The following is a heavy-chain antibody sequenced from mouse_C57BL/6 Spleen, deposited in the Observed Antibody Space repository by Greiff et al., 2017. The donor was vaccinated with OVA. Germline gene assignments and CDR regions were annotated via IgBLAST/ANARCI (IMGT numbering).Heavy chain of an antibody. J-gene: IGHJ2*01. V-gene: IGHV1-61*01. Sequence: VKLKQPGAELVRPGSSVKLSCKASGYTFTSYWLDWVKQRPGQSLEWIGNIYPSDSETHYNQKFKDKATLTVDKSSSTAYMQLSSLTSEDSAVYYCARRNFYYGYGYWGQGTTLTVSS. CDR3: ARRNFYYGYGY. CDR1: GYTFTSYW. D-gene: IGHD2-2*01. CDR2: IYPSDSET.